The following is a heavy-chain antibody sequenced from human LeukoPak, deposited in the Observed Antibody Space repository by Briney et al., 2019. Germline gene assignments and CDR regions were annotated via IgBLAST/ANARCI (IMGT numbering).Heavy chain of an antibody. CDR2: INAGNGNT. J-gene: IGHJ4*02. Sequence: ASVKVSCKASGYTFTNYDVNWVRQAPGQGLEWMGWINAGNGNTKYSQKFQGRVTITRDTSADTAYMELSSLRSEDTAVYYCARLKYCTNGVCYAGFDYWGQGTLVTVSS. CDR3: ARLKYCTNGVCYAGFDY. D-gene: IGHD2-8*01. CDR1: GYTFTNYD. V-gene: IGHV1-3*01.